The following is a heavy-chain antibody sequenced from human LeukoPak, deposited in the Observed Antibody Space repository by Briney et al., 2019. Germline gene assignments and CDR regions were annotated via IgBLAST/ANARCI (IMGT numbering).Heavy chain of an antibody. Sequence: ASVKVSCKASGYTFTSYDINWVRQATGQGLEWMGWMNPNSGNTGYAQKLQGRVTMTTDTSTSTAYMELRSLRSDDTAVYYCARNSLASPHVDYWGQGTLVTVTS. J-gene: IGHJ4*02. V-gene: IGHV1-8*01. CDR3: ARNSLASPHVDY. CDR2: MNPNSGNT. CDR1: GYTFTSYD. D-gene: IGHD6-6*01.